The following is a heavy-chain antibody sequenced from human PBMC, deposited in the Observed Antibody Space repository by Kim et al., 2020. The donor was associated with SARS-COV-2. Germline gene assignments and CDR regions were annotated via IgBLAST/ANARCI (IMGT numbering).Heavy chain of an antibody. Sequence: SETLSLTGTVSGGSISSGGYYWSWIRQHPGKGLEWIGYIYYSGSTYYNPSLKSRVTISVDTSKNQFSLKLSSVTAADTAVYYCAREYSSSRHAFDIWGQGTMVTVSS. V-gene: IGHV4-31*03. D-gene: IGHD6-6*01. CDR2: IYYSGST. CDR3: AREYSSSRHAFDI. J-gene: IGHJ3*02. CDR1: GGSISSGGYY.